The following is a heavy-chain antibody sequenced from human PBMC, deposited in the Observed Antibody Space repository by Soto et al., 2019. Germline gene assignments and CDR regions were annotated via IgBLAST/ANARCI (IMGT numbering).Heavy chain of an antibody. CDR2: INHSGST. V-gene: IGHV4-34*01. Sequence: PSETLSLTCAVYGGSFSGYYWSWIRQPPGKGLEWIGEINHSGSTNYNPSLKSRVTISVDTSKNQFSLKLSSVTAADTAVYYCAXFGRRWSSTSCYRWFDPWGQGTLVTVSS. CDR1: GGSFSGYY. J-gene: IGHJ5*02. CDR3: AXFGRRWSSTSCYRWFDP. D-gene: IGHD2-2*01.